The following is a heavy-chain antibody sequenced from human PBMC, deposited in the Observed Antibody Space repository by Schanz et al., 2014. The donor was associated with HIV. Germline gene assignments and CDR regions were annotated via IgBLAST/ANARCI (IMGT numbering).Heavy chain of an antibody. Sequence: QVQLVESGGGVVQPGRSLRLSCAASGFTFRSYAMHWVRQAPGKGLEWGAVISYDGSNKYYADSVKGRSTISRDNSKNTLYLQMNSLRAEDTAVYYCARDGSSGWQDPFDYWGQGTLVTVSS. CDR1: GFTFRSYA. D-gene: IGHD6-19*01. CDR2: ISYDGSNK. V-gene: IGHV3-30-3*01. CDR3: ARDGSSGWQDPFDY. J-gene: IGHJ4*02.